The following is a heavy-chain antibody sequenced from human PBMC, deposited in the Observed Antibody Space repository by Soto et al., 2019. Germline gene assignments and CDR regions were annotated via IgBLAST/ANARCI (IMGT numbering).Heavy chain of an antibody. CDR2: MSYDGSNK. Sequence: QVQLVESGGGVVQPGRSLRLSCAASGFTFSSYAMHWVRRAPGKGLEWMAVMSYDGSNKYDADSVKGRFTISRDNSKNTLYLQMNSLRPEDTARYYCARDGGSYWGQGTLVIVSS. V-gene: IGHV3-30-3*01. D-gene: IGHD3-16*01. CDR3: ARDGGSY. CDR1: GFTFSSYA. J-gene: IGHJ4*02.